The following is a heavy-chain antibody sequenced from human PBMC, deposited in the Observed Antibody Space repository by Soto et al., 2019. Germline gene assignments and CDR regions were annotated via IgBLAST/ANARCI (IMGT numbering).Heavy chain of an antibody. CDR1: GYSFANYV. CDR3: ARVGTTVTTYWYFDL. CDR2: INAGNGNT. D-gene: IGHD4-17*01. J-gene: IGHJ2*01. V-gene: IGHV1-3*01. Sequence: GESLKVSCKASGYSFANYVMYWVRQAPGQRLEWMGWINAGNGNTKYSQKFQGRVTITRDTSASTAYMELSSLRSEDTAVYYCARVGTTVTTYWYFDLWGRGTLVTVSS.